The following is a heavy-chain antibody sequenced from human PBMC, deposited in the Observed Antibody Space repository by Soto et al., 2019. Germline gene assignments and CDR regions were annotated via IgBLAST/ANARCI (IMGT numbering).Heavy chain of an antibody. D-gene: IGHD3-10*01. V-gene: IGHV3-23*01. J-gene: IGHJ4*02. Sequence: EVQLLDSGGGLVQPGGSLRLSCETSGFTFSSYAMSWVRQAPGKGLEWVSSISRSGGSTNYADSVKGRFTISRDDSMNILSLQMNSLRAEDTAIYYCAKNYYFDCWVQGTLVTVSS. CDR1: GFTFSSYA. CDR2: ISRSGGST. CDR3: AKNYYFDC.